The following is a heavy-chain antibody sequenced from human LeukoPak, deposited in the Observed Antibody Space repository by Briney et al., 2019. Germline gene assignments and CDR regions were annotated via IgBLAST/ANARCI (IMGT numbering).Heavy chain of an antibody. CDR1: GGSISSYY. CDR3: ARDRGGRHDY. J-gene: IGHJ4*02. D-gene: IGHD2-15*01. CDR2: IYYSGST. V-gene: IGHV4-39*07. Sequence: SETLSLTCTVSGGSISSYYWGWIRQPPGKGLEWIGSIYYSGSTYYNPSLKSRVTISVDTSKNQFSLKLSSVTAADTAVYYCARDRGGRHDYWGQGTLVTVSS.